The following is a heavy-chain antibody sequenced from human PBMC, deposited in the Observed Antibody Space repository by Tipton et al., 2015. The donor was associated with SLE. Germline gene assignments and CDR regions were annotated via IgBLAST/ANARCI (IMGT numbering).Heavy chain of an antibody. J-gene: IGHJ5*02. Sequence: TLSLTCIVSGDSMNSGDYYWTWIRQPPGNGLEWNGYIYYSGSTYYNPSLKSQLTMSVDSSKNQFSLSLSSVTAADTGVYYCARGRGHYGSGPAPWGQGTLVTVSS. CDR3: ARGRGHYGSGPAP. CDR1: GDSMNSGDYY. V-gene: IGHV4-30-4*08. D-gene: IGHD3-10*01. CDR2: IYYSGST.